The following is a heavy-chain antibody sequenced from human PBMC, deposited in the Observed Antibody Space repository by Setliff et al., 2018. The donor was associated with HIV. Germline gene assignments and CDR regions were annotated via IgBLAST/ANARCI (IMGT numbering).Heavy chain of an antibody. CDR2: INGGTTT. CDR3: ARDPYSSGWNEYLSYYSYYNMDV. CDR1: GITVSGIY. Sequence: GGSLRLSCVASGITVSGIYMTWVRQAPGKGLEWVSVINGGTTTYYADSVKGRFTISRDNSKNTLYLQMNSLRTDETAVYYCARDPYSSGWNEYLSYYSYYNMDVWGQGTTVTVSS. V-gene: IGHV3-66*02. J-gene: IGHJ6*02. D-gene: IGHD6-19*01.